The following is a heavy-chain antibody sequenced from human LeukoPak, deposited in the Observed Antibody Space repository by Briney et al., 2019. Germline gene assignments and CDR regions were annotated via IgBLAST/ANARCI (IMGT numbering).Heavy chain of an antibody. J-gene: IGHJ4*02. CDR1: GYTFTSYA. CDR2: IIPIFGTA. Sequence: SVKVSCKASGYTFTSYAMNWVRQAPGQGLEWMGGIIPIFGTANYAQKFQGRVTITADESTSTAYMELSSLRSEDTAVYYCARVGRGSSTDYWGQGTLVTVSS. D-gene: IGHD2-15*01. CDR3: ARVGRGSSTDY. V-gene: IGHV1-69*13.